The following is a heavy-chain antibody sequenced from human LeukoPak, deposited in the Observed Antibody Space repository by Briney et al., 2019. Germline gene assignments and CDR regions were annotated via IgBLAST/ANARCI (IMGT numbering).Heavy chain of an antibody. Sequence: SQTLSLTCTVSGGSISSGGYYCTWIRQHPGKGLEWIGDIYYSGSTYYNPSLKSRVTISIDTSKNQFSLELRSVTAADTAVYYCARGGIFVVVPPGGYGMDVWGQGTTVTVSS. CDR1: GGSISSGGYY. CDR2: IYYSGST. CDR3: ARGGIFVVVPPGGYGMDV. V-gene: IGHV4-31*03. J-gene: IGHJ6*02. D-gene: IGHD3-3*02.